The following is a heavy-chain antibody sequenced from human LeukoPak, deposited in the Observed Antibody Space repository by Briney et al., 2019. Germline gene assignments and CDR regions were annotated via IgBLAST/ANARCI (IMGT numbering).Heavy chain of an antibody. J-gene: IGHJ6*02. CDR3: ARDPKALGVVTPGGDGMDV. V-gene: IGHV4-31*03. CDR2: IYYSGST. Sequence: SQTLSLTCTVSGGSISSGGYYWSWIRQHPGKGLEWIGYIYYSGSTYYNPSLKSRVTISVDTSKNQFSLKLSSVTAADTAVYYCARDPKALGVVTPGGDGMDVWGQGTTVTVSS. CDR1: GGSISSGGYY. D-gene: IGHD3-3*01.